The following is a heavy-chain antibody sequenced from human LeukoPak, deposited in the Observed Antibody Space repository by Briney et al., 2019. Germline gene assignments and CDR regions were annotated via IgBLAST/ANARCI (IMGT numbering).Heavy chain of an antibody. Sequence: ASVKVSCKASGYTFTSYGISWVRQAPGQGLEWMGWISAYNGNTNYTQKFQGRVTMTTDTSTSTAYMELRSLRSDDTAMYYCARVYTTKWELRHWGQGTLVTVSS. CDR2: ISAYNGNT. D-gene: IGHD1-26*01. CDR1: GYTFTSYG. V-gene: IGHV1-18*01. J-gene: IGHJ4*02. CDR3: ARVYTTKWELRH.